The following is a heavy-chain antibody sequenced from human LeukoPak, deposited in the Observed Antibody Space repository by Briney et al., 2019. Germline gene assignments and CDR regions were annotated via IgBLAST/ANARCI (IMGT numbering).Heavy chain of an antibody. CDR1: GGSFSGYY. J-gene: IGHJ4*02. Sequence: PSETLSLTCAVSGGSFSGYYWSWIPQPPGKGLEWIGEINHSGSTDYNPSRKSRGTISVDTSKNQFSLKLSSVTAADTAVYYCAGSYGKSFDYWGQGTLVTVSS. CDR3: AGSYGKSFDY. V-gene: IGHV4-34*01. D-gene: IGHD3-10*01. CDR2: INHSGST.